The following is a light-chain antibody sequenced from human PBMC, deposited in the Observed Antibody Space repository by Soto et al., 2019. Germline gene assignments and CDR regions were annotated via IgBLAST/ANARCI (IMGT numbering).Light chain of an antibody. J-gene: IGLJ2*01. V-gene: IGLV1-40*01. Sequence: QSVLTQPPSVSGAPGQRVTISCTGSNSNIGAGYDVHWYQQLPGTAPKPLIYNNDNRPSGVPDRFSGSKSGASASLAITGLQAEDEADYYCQSYDSTHVVFGGGTKLTVL. CDR3: QSYDSTHVV. CDR1: NSNIGAGYD. CDR2: NND.